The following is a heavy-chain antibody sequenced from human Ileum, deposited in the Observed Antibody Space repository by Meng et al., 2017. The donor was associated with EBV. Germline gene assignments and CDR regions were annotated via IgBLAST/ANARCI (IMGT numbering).Heavy chain of an antibody. J-gene: IGHJ4*02. V-gene: IGHV4-39*07. D-gene: IGHD3-10*01. Sequence: HLQLQESGPGLVKPSETLSLTCTVSGGSISSSSYYWGWIRQPPGKGLEWIGSIYYSGSTYYNPSLKSRVTISVDTSKNQFSLKLSSVTAADTAVYYCARDRSGSYYSPTFDYWGQGTLVTVSS. CDR1: GGSISSSSYY. CDR3: ARDRSGSYYSPTFDY. CDR2: IYYSGST.